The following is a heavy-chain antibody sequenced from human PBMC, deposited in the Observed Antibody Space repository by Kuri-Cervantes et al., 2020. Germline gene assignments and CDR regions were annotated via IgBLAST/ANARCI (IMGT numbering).Heavy chain of an antibody. CDR3: AREGGSSGYYLTD. J-gene: IGHJ4*02. CDR2: ISSSSSYI. D-gene: IGHD3-22*01. V-gene: IGHV3-21*05. CDR1: GFTFSSYS. Sequence: GGSLRLSCAASGFTFSSYSMNWVRQAPGKGLEWVSYISSSSSYIYYADSVKGRFTTSRDNAKNSLYLQMNSLRAEDTAVYYCAREGGSSGYYLTDWGQGTLVTVSS.